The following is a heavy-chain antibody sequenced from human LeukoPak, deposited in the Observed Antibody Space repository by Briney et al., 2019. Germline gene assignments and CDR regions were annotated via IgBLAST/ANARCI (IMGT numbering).Heavy chain of an antibody. J-gene: IGHJ5*02. CDR1: GYTFTGYY. V-gene: IGHV1-2*06. D-gene: IGHD3-22*01. CDR3: TQYYYDSSGLRWFDP. CDR2: INPNSGGT. Sequence: ASVKVPCKASGYTFTGYYMHWVLQAPGQGLEWMGRINPNSGGTNYAQKFQGRVTMTRDTSISTAYMELSRLRSDDTAVYYCTQYYYDSSGLRWFDPWGQGTLVTVSS.